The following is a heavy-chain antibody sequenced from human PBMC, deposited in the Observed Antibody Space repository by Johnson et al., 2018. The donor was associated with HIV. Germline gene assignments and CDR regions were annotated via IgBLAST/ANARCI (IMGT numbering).Heavy chain of an antibody. D-gene: IGHD1-26*01. CDR2: ISGSGGST. CDR3: ASGQEWELANDAFDI. CDR1: GFTFDDYA. V-gene: IGHV3-23*04. J-gene: IGHJ3*02. Sequence: VQLVESGGGLVQPGRSLRLSCAASGFTFDDYAMHWVRQAPGKGLEWVSGISGSGGSTYYADSVQGRFTISRDTSKNTLYLQMNSLRDEDTAVYYCASGQEWELANDAFDIWGQGTMVTVSS.